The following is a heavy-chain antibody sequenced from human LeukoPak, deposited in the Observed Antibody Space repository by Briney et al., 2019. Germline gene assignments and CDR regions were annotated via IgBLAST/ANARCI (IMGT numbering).Heavy chain of an antibody. Sequence: PSETLSLTCAVYGGSFSGYYWSWIRQPPGKGLEWIGEINHSGSTNYNPSLKSRVTISVDTSKNQFSLKLSSVTAADTAVYYCARGLRSGYRSGWYPNWFDPWGQGTLVTVSS. CDR3: ARGLRSGYRSGWYPNWFDP. CDR2: INHSGST. D-gene: IGHD6-13*01. V-gene: IGHV4-34*01. J-gene: IGHJ5*02. CDR1: GGSFSGYY.